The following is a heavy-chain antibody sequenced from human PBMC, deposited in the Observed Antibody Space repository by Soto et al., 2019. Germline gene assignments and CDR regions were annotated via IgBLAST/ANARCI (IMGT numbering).Heavy chain of an antibody. CDR3: ARDGDYYESGGYSLRDAFDI. V-gene: IGHV3-11*01. Sequence: QVQLVESGGGLVKPGGSLRLSCAASGFTFSDYYMSWIRQAPGKGLEWISNISNRGSIIYYVDSVKGRFTISRDNAKNSPYLQMNSLRVDDTAVYFCARDGDYYESGGYSLRDAFDIWGRGTMVTVSS. CDR1: GFTFSDYY. J-gene: IGHJ3*02. D-gene: IGHD3-22*01. CDR2: ISNRGSII.